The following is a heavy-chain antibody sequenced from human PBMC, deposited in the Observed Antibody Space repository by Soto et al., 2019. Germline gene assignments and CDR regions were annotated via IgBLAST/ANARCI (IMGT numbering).Heavy chain of an antibody. J-gene: IGHJ6*02. CDR3: ARVSTAMVLYYYYGMDG. Sequence: SETLSLTCTVSGGSISSGSYYWSWIRQPPGKGLEWIGYIYYSGSTNYNPSRKSRVTISLDTSKSQIALRLSSVTAADTAVYYCARVSTAMVLYYYYGMDGWGQGTTCTV. D-gene: IGHD5-18*01. CDR1: GGSISSGSYY. V-gene: IGHV4-61*01. CDR2: IYYSGST.